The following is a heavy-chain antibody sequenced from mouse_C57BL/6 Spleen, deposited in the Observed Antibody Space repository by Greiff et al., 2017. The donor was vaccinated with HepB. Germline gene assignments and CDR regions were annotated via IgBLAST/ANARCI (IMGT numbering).Heavy chain of an antibody. CDR3: ARGELWDATFFFDY. J-gene: IGHJ2*01. D-gene: IGHD4-1*01. CDR2: IHPNSGST. Sequence: QVQLQQPGAELVKPGASVKLSCKASGYTFTSYWMHWVKQRPGQGLEWIGMIHPNSGSTNYNEKFKSKATLTVDKASSTAYMQLSSLTSEDSAVYYCARGELWDATFFFDYWGQGTTLTVSS. CDR1: GYTFTSYW. V-gene: IGHV1-64*01.